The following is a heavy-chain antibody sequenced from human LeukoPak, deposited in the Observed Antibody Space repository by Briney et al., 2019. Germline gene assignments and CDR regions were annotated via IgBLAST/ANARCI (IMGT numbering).Heavy chain of an antibody. CDR1: GGSISSGSYY. CDR2: IYTSGST. Sequence: SETLSLTCTVSGGSISSGSYYWSWIRQPAGKGLEWIGRIYTSGSTNYNPSLKSRVTISVDTSKNQFSLKLSSVTAADTAVYYCARATIGIVGFFDYWGRGTLVTVSS. CDR3: ARATIGIVGFFDY. J-gene: IGHJ4*02. V-gene: IGHV4-61*02. D-gene: IGHD3-22*01.